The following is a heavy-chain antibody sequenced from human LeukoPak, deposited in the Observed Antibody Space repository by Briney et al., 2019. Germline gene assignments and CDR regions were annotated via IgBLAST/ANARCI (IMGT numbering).Heavy chain of an antibody. V-gene: IGHV4-39*07. CDR1: GGSISSSSYY. CDR3: ARCGLLYSSSSNRILVSSWFDP. CDR2: IYYSGST. D-gene: IGHD6-6*01. Sequence: SETLSLTCTVSGGSISSSSYYWGWIRQPPGKGLEWIGSIYYSGSTNYNPSLKSRVTISVDTSKNQFSLKLSSVTAADTAVYYCARCGLLYSSSSNRILVSSWFDPWGQGTLVTVSS. J-gene: IGHJ5*02.